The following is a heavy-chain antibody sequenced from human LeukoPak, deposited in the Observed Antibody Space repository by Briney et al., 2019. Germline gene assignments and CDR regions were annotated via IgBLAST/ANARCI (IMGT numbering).Heavy chain of an antibody. CDR3: AKRPYGDYHFDY. CDR2: VSGTGGST. V-gene: IGHV3-23*01. J-gene: IGHJ4*02. CDR1: GFTFSSYA. D-gene: IGHD4-17*01. Sequence: GGSLRLSCAASGFTFSSYAMSWVRQAPGKGLEWVSGVSGTGGSTYYADPVKGRFTISRDNSKNTLYLQMNSLRAEDTAVYYCAKRPYGDYHFDYWGQGTLVTVSS.